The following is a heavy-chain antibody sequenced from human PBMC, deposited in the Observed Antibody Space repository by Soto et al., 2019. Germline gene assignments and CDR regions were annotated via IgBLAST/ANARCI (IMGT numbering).Heavy chain of an antibody. V-gene: IGHV1-2*04. CDR1: GYTFTGYY. D-gene: IGHD6-19*01. J-gene: IGHJ6*02. CDR3: TTDFSGWYYYYGMDV. CDR2: INPNSGGT. Sequence: ASVKVSCKASGYTFTGYYMHWVRQAPGQGLEWMGWINPNSGGTNYAQKFQGWVTMTRDTSISTAYMELSRLRSDDTAVYYCTTDFSGWYYYYGMDVWGQGTTVTVSS.